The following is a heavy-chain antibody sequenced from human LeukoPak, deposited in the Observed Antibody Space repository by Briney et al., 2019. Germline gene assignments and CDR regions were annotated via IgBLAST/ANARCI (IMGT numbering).Heavy chain of an antibody. CDR1: GFTFSTYW. Sequence: GGSLRLSCAASGFTFSTYWMSWVRQAPGKGLEWVANIKEDGSEKYYVDSVKGRFTISRDNAKNSLYLQINSLRAEDTGVYYCARSRIQTRYSGYKWGQGTLATVSS. CDR3: ARSRIQTRYSGYK. J-gene: IGHJ4*02. V-gene: IGHV3-7*01. D-gene: IGHD3-9*01. CDR2: IKEDGSEK.